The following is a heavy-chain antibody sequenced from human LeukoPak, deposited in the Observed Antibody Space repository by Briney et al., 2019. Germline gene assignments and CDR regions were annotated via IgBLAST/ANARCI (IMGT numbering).Heavy chain of an antibody. V-gene: IGHV3-9*01. J-gene: IGHJ4*02. Sequence: GGSLRLSCAASGFTFDDYAMHWVRQAPGKGLEWVSGISWNSFTIGYADSVKGRFTISRDNSKNTLYLQMNSLRAEDTAVYYCAKAYYDSSGYYLLFYYFDYWGQGTLVTVSS. CDR1: GFTFDDYA. CDR3: AKAYYDSSGYYLLFYYFDY. D-gene: IGHD3-22*01. CDR2: ISWNSFTI.